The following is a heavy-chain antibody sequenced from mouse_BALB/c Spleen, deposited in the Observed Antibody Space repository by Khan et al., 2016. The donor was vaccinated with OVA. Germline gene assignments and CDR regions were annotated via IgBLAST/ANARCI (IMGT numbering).Heavy chain of an antibody. Sequence: EVQLVESGGGLVQPGGSRKLSCAASGFTFSSFGMHWVRQAPKKGLEWVAYVSSGSSTIYYVDTVKGRFTISRDHPKNTLFLQMTSLRSEDTAMYYCARSGGNFHWYFDVWGAWTSVTVSS. CDR3: ARSGGNFHWYFDV. V-gene: IGHV5-17*02. D-gene: IGHD3-1*01. CDR1: GFTFSSFG. J-gene: IGHJ1*01. CDR2: VSSGSSTI.